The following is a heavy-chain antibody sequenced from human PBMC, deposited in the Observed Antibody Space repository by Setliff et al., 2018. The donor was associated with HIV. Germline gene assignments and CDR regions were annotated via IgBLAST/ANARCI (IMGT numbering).Heavy chain of an antibody. V-gene: IGHV4-39*07. J-gene: IGHJ4*02. CDR2: IYTSGTT. CDR3: ARIASVAGAYYFDY. CDR1: GGSISSSSYY. Sequence: PSETLSLTCTVSGGSISSSSYYWGWIRQPPGKGLEWIGSIYTSGTTNYKPSLNSRVTMSVDTSKNQFSLKLYSATAADTAVYYCARIASVAGAYYFDYWGQGTLVTVSS. D-gene: IGHD2-21*01.